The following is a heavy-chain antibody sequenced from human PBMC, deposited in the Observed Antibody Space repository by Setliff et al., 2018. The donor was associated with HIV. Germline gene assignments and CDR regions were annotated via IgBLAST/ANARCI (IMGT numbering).Heavy chain of an antibody. V-gene: IGHV1-2*06. CDR1: GYTFTGYF. J-gene: IGHJ3*02. CDR3: AREYDVLTGYYISACDI. CDR2: INPNTCDT. Sequence: ASVKVSCKASGYTFTGYFIHWVRQAPGQGLEWMGRINPNTCDTNYAQKFPDRVTMTRDTSINTAYMELSRLRADDTAVYYCAREYDVLTGYYISACDIWGQGTMVTVSS. D-gene: IGHD3-9*01.